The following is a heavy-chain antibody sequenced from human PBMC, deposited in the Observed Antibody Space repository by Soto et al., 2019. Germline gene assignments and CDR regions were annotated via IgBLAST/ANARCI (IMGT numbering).Heavy chain of an antibody. Sequence: EVQLVESGGGLVQPGGSLRLSCAASGFTFSSYWMTWGRQAPGKGLEWVSSIKADGSGQYYADSVKDRFSISRDNAKKTQYLQMKSQSAEDTALEDWARVAADGRGTAYWGQGTLVTVSS. D-gene: IGHD6-13*01. CDR2: IKADGSGQ. CDR3: ARVAADGRGTAY. CDR1: GFTFSSYW. J-gene: IGHJ4*02. V-gene: IGHV3-7*04.